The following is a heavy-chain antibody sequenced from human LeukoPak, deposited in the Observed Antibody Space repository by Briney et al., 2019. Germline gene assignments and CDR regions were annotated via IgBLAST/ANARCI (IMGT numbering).Heavy chain of an antibody. J-gene: IGHJ4*02. CDR3: ARLKAVAGTAYYFDY. D-gene: IGHD6-19*01. Sequence: GGSLRLSCAASGFTFSSYAMSWVRQAPGKGLEWVSGISGSDGSTNYADSVKGRFTISRENSKNTLYLQMNSLRVEDTAVYYCARLKAVAGTAYYFDYWGQGTLVTVSS. V-gene: IGHV3-23*01. CDR1: GFTFSSYA. CDR2: ISGSDGST.